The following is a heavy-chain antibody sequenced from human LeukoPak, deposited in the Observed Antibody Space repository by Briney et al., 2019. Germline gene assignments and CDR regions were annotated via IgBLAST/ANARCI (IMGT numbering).Heavy chain of an antibody. CDR3: GKPISGGCNEH. Sequence: GGSLRLSCAASGFTFSSYGMHWVRQAPGKGLEWVAVISYDGSNKYYADSVKGRFTISRDNSKNTLYLQMNSLRAENTAVYYCGKPISGGCNEHWGPGTL. D-gene: IGHD1-14*01. J-gene: IGHJ1*01. V-gene: IGHV3-30*18. CDR1: GFTFSSYG. CDR2: ISYDGSNK.